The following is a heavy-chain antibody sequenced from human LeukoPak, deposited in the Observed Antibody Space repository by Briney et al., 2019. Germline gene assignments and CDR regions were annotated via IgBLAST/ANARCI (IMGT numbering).Heavy chain of an antibody. CDR3: AKILTGTGPTMDV. V-gene: IGHV1-2*06. J-gene: IGHJ6*02. Sequence: ASVKASCKASGYTFTGYYMHWVRQAPGQGLEWMGRINPNSGGTNYAQKFQGRVTMTRDTSISTAYMELSGLRSDDTAVYYCAKILTGTGPTMDVWGQGTTVTVSS. CDR2: INPNSGGT. D-gene: IGHD1-20*01. CDR1: GYTFTGYY.